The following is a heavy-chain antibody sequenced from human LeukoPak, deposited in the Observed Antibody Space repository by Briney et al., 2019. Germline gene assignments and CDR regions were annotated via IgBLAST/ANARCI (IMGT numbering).Heavy chain of an antibody. CDR2: IYYSGST. D-gene: IGHD3-22*01. CDR3: ATDYYDSSGYYSPFGY. J-gene: IGHJ4*02. CDR1: GGSISSYY. V-gene: IGHV4-59*01. Sequence: SETLSLTCTVSGGSISSYYWSWIRQPPGKELEWIGYIYYSGSTNYNPSLKSRVTISVDTSKNQFSLKLSSVTAADTAVYYCATDYYDSSGYYSPFGYWGQGTLVTVSS.